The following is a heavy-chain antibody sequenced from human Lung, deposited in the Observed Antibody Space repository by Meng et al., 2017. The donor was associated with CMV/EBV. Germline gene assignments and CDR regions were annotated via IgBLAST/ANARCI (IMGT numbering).Heavy chain of an antibody. CDR1: GDSVSSNSAA. Sequence: SCAISGDSVSSNSAAWNWIRQSPSRGLEWLGTTFYRSKWYNNYGVSVKSRITINADTSKNQLSLQLTSVTPEDTAVYFCARAGRSYLYYFDYWGQRTLVTVSS. CDR2: TFYRSKWYN. CDR3: ARAGRSYLYYFDY. J-gene: IGHJ4*02. D-gene: IGHD3-22*01. V-gene: IGHV6-1*01.